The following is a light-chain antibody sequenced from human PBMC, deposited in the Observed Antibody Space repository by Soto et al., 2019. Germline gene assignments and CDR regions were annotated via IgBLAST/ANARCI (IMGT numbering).Light chain of an antibody. CDR1: SSNIGAGYD. CDR2: SNN. J-gene: IGLJ1*01. Sequence: QSVLTQPPSVSGAPGQRVTISCTGSSSNIGAGYDVHWYQQLPGTAPKLLIYSNNNRPSGVPDRFSGPKSGTSGSLAITGLQAEDEADYYCQSYDTNLSGNYVFGTGTKLTVL. V-gene: IGLV1-40*01. CDR3: QSYDTNLSGNYV.